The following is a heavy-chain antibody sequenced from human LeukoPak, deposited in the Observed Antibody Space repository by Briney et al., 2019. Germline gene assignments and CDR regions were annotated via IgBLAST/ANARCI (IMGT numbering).Heavy chain of an antibody. D-gene: IGHD2-15*01. CDR1: GFTFSNYG. V-gene: IGHV3-30*03. Sequence: GGSLRLSCAASGFTFSNYGMHWVRQAPGKGLEWVAIISYDGSNKYYADSVKGRFTISRDNSKNTLFLQMNSLRAEGTAVYYCTRDNCNGGSCYPDYWGQGTLVTVSS. CDR2: ISYDGSNK. CDR3: TRDNCNGGSCYPDY. J-gene: IGHJ4*02.